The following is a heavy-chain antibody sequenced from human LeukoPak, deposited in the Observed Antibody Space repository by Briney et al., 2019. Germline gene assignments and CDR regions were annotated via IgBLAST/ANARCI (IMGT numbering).Heavy chain of an antibody. D-gene: IGHD6-19*01. J-gene: IGHJ4*02. CDR2: ISGSGGST. Sequence: GGSLRLSCAASGFTFSSYAMSWVRQAPGKGLEWVSAISGSGGSTYFAGSVKGRFTISRDNGKNTLYLQMNSLRAEDTAVYYCAKRSSGDDYWGQGTLVTVSS. V-gene: IGHV3-23*01. CDR3: AKRSSGDDY. CDR1: GFTFSSYA.